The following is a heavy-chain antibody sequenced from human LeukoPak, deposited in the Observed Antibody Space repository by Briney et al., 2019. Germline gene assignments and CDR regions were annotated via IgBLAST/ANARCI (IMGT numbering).Heavy chain of an antibody. J-gene: IGHJ6*02. D-gene: IGHD2-2*01. CDR1: GGSISSYY. CDR3: ARDLGYCSSTSCLYGMDV. Sequence: SETLSLTCTVSGGSISSYYWSWIRQPPGKGLEWIGYIYYSGSTNYNPSLKSRVTISVDTSKNQFSLKLSSATAADTAVYYCARDLGYCSSTSCLYGMDVWGQGTTVTVSS. V-gene: IGHV4-59*01. CDR2: IYYSGST.